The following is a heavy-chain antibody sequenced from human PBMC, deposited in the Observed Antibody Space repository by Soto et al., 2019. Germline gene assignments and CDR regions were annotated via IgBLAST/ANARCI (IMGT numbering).Heavy chain of an antibody. CDR3: ARDQQGIAAAGSTYDY. Sequence: GGSLRLSCAASGFSFSSYGMHWVRQAPGKGLEWVAVIWYDGSNKYYADSVKGRFTISRDNSKNTLYLQMNSLRAEDTAVYYCARDQQGIAAAGSTYDYWGKGPLVTVSS. D-gene: IGHD6-13*01. CDR1: GFSFSSYG. CDR2: IWYDGSNK. J-gene: IGHJ4*02. V-gene: IGHV3-33*01.